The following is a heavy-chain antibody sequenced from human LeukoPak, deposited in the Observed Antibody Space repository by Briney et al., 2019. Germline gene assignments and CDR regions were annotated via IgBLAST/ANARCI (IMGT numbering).Heavy chain of an antibody. D-gene: IGHD2-2*01. V-gene: IGHV4-39*07. J-gene: IGHJ5*02. CDR3: ARSSTKQYCSSTSCYVVGDWFDP. Sequence: SETLSLTCTVSGGSISSSSYYWGWIRQPPGKGLEWIGSIYYSGSTYYNPSLKSRVTISVDTSKNQFSLKLSSVTAADTAVYCCARSSTKQYCSSTSCYVVGDWFDPWGQGTLVTVSS. CDR2: IYYSGST. CDR1: GGSISSSSYY.